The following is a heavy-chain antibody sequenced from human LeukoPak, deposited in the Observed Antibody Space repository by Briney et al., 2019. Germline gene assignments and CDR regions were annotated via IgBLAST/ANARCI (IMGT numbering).Heavy chain of an antibody. J-gene: IGHJ6*03. CDR1: GYTFTSYG. Sequence: ASVKVSCKASGYTFTSYGISWVRQAPGQGLEWMGWISAYNGNTNYAQKLQGRVTMTTDTSTSTAYMELRSLRSDDTAVYYCARTYGSGTYYYYMDVWGKGTTVTVSS. CDR2: ISAYNGNT. D-gene: IGHD3-10*01. V-gene: IGHV1-18*01. CDR3: ARTYGSGTYYYYMDV.